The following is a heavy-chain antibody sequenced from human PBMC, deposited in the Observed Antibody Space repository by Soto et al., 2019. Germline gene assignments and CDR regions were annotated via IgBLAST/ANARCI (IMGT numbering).Heavy chain of an antibody. CDR2: HKSDETDI. D-gene: IGHD1-1*01. CDR3: AIVEITLKH. Sequence: EVQLVEPGGGLVQPGGSLRLYCAASGFTLSTWMHWVRQAPGKGLVGVARHKSDETDIAYAASVKGRFTVSKDRAKNELYLQMNRLRAEDTAVYYCAIVEITLKHWGQGTLVTVSS. CDR1: GFTLSTW. J-gene: IGHJ4*02. V-gene: IGHV3-74*01.